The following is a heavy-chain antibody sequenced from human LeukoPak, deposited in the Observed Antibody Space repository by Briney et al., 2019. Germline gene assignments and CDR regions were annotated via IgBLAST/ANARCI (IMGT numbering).Heavy chain of an antibody. V-gene: IGHV3-48*03. Sequence: PGGSLRLSCAASGFSFSSYEMNWVRQVPGKGLEWVSYITGSGSATYHADSVKGRFTISRDSAKNLLFLQMNSLRAEDTAVYYCARGNYGSGSYYTAGMEFDYRGQGTLVTVSS. J-gene: IGHJ4*02. CDR1: GFSFSSYE. CDR2: ITGSGSAT. CDR3: ARGNYGSGSYYTAGMEFDY. D-gene: IGHD3-10*01.